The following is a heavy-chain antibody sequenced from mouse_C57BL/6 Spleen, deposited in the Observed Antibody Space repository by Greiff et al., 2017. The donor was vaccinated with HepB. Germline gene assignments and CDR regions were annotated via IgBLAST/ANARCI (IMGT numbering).Heavy chain of an antibody. CDR2: IDPSDSET. V-gene: IGHV1-52*01. D-gene: IGHD1-3*01. CDR3: ARRVSSPYYFDY. J-gene: IGHJ2*01. Sequence: QVQLQQPGAELVRPGSSVKLSCKASGYTFTSYWMHWVKQRPIQGLEWIGNIDPSDSETNYNQKFQDKATLTVDKSSSTAYLQLSSLTAEDSAVYYCARRVSSPYYFDYWGQGTTLTVSS. CDR1: GYTFTSYW.